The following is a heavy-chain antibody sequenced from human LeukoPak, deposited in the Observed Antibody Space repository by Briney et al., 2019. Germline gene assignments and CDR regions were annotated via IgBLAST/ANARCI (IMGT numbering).Heavy chain of an antibody. J-gene: IGHJ4*02. CDR2: ISHSGST. D-gene: IGHD3-10*01. Sequence: SETLSLTCAVSGGSISSGGYSWSWIRQPPGKGLEWIGYISHSGSTYYNPSLKSRVTISVDRSKNQFSLKLSSVTAADTAVYHCASKEASGSEPFDYWGQGTLVTVSS. CDR3: ASKEASGSEPFDY. CDR1: GGSISSGGYS. V-gene: IGHV4-30-2*01.